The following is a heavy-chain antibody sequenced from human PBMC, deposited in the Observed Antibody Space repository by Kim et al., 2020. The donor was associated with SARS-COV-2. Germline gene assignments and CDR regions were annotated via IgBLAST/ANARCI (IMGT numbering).Heavy chain of an antibody. D-gene: IGHD2-15*01. CDR3: ATPSDGGAGEYFQH. Sequence: ASVKVSCKVSGYTLTELSMHWVRQAPGKGLEWMGGFDPEDGETIYAQKFQGRVTMTEDTSTDTAYMELSSLRSEDTAVYYCATPSDGGAGEYFQHWGQGTLVTVSS. J-gene: IGHJ1*01. CDR1: GYTLTELS. CDR2: FDPEDGET. V-gene: IGHV1-24*01.